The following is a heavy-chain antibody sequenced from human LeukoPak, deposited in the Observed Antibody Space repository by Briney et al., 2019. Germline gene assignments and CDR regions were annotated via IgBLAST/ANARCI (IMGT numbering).Heavy chain of an antibody. D-gene: IGHD1-26*01. CDR3: VSGTGY. Sequence: GGSLRLSCSVSGFTFSTYVMHWVRQAPGKGLEYVSAISSNGDNTYYADSVKGRFTISRDNSKNTLYLQMSSLRADDTAVYYCVSGTGYWGQGTLVTVSS. CDR2: ISSNGDNT. J-gene: IGHJ4*02. CDR1: GFTFSTYV. V-gene: IGHV3-64D*06.